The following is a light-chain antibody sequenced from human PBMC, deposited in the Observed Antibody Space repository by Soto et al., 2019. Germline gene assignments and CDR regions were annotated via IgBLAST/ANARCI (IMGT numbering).Light chain of an antibody. Sequence: DIQLTHSPSFLSASVGDRVTITCRASQGIRSYAAWYQQKPGKAPNLLIYTASALQGGVPSRFSGSGSGTEFTLTISSLQPEDCAIYYCQQLSSYPITFGQGTRLEMK. J-gene: IGKJ5*01. CDR3: QQLSSYPIT. CDR2: TAS. CDR1: QGIRSY. V-gene: IGKV1-9*01.